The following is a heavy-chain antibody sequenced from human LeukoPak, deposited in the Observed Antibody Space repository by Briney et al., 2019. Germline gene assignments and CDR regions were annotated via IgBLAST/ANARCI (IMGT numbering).Heavy chain of an antibody. CDR1: GFTFSSYA. Sequence: GGSLRLSCAASGFTFSSYAMSWVGQAPGKGLEWVSYISSSGSTIYYADSVKGRFTISRDNAKNSLYLQMNSLRAEDTAVYYCACLIVGATPSFDYWGQGTLVTVSS. CDR3: ACLIVGATPSFDY. D-gene: IGHD1-26*01. CDR2: ISSSGSTI. V-gene: IGHV3-48*03. J-gene: IGHJ4*02.